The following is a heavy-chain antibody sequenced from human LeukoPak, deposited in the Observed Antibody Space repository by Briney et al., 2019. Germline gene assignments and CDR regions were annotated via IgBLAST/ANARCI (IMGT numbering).Heavy chain of an antibody. CDR1: GYIFTSYD. D-gene: IGHD3-16*02. J-gene: IGHJ6*02. CDR2: MNPSSGDT. V-gene: IGHV1-8*01. CDR3: ARGFEFVITLWGVIVTHYYYGMDV. Sequence: ASVKVSCQASGYIFTSYDINWVRQATGQGLEWMGWMNPSSGDTGYAQKFQGRVTMTRNTSISTAYMELSSLRSEHTAVYYCARGFEFVITLWGVIVTHYYYGMDVWGQGTTVTVSS.